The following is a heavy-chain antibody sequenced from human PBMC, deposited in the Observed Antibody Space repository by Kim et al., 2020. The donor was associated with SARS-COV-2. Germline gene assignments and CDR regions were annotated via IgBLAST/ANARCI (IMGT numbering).Heavy chain of an antibody. J-gene: IGHJ4*02. V-gene: IGHV4-39*01. CDR2: IYYSGST. CDR1: GGSISSSSYY. D-gene: IGHD3-16*01. CDR3: ARTYDYVWGTDFDY. Sequence: SETLSLTCTVSGGSISSSSYYWGWIRQPPGKGLEWIGSIYYSGSTYYNPSLKSRVTISVDTSKNQFSLKLSSVTAADTAVYYCARTYDYVWGTDFDYWGQGTLVTGSS.